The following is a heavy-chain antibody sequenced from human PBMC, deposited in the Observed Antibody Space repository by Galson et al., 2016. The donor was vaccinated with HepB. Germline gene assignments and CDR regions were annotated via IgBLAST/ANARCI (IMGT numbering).Heavy chain of an antibody. D-gene: IGHD6-13*01. J-gene: IGHJ4*02. Sequence: SLRLSCAASGFTFSNYGMSWVRQAPGKGLEWVAIISYDGSNKYYADSVKGRFTISRDKTKNTLYLQMNSLRAEDTAVYYCAKDQVTRSSWYGAPFDYWGQGTLVTASP. V-gene: IGHV3-30*18. CDR3: AKDQVTRSSWYGAPFDY. CDR2: ISYDGSNK. CDR1: GFTFSNYG.